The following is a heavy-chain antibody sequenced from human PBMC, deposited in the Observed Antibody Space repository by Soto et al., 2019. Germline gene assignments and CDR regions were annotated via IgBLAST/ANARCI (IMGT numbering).Heavy chain of an antibody. CDR2: IYYSGST. CDR1: GGSIVSDGSY. V-gene: IGHV4-39*01. Sequence: PSETLSLTCPVSGGSIVSDGSYWSWIRQSPGKGLEWIGSIYYSGSTYYNPSLKSRVTLSVDTSRNQFSLKLNSVTAADTAVYYCARRQDYSDGSGDSFEIWGLGTMVTVSS. J-gene: IGHJ3*02. CDR3: ARRQDYSDGSGDSFEI. D-gene: IGHD3-22*01.